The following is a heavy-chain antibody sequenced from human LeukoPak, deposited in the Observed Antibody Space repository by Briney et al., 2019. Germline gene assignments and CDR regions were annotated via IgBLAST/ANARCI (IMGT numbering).Heavy chain of an antibody. CDR2: IHRSGSP. CDR1: GFTFSSYSM. Sequence: GSLRLSCAASGFTFSSYSMNWVRQPPGKGLEWIGEIHRSGSPNYNPSLQSRVTISIDRSRNQIALELSSVTAADMAVYYCAREILGGFNPGAYWGQGTLVTVSS. CDR3: AREILGGFNPGAY. D-gene: IGHD1-14*01. V-gene: IGHV4-4*02. J-gene: IGHJ4*02.